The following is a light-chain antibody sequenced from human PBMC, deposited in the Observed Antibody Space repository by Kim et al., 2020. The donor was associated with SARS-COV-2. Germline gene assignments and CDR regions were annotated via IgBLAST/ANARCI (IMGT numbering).Light chain of an antibody. V-gene: IGKV1-33*01. CDR2: DAS. Sequence: SASVGDSVTINCQASQDIAKFLNWFQQKPGKPPNLLIYDASLLQTGVSSRFSGTKSGTDFIFTISSLQPEDSATYFCQQYNNLPYSFGQGTKLEI. CDR1: QDIAKF. J-gene: IGKJ2*03. CDR3: QQYNNLPYS.